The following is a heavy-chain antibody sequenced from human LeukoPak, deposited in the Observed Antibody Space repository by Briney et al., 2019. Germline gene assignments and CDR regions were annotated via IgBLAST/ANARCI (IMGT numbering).Heavy chain of an antibody. V-gene: IGHV4-39*01. Sequence: SETLSLTCTVSGGSIISDTDYWGWIRQAPGRGLEWIGSQYCTGKTYYNPSLKSRVTISVDTSKNQISLWLTSVTAADTAVYFCARHHLRSTWYMINWFDPWGQGTLVTVSS. CDR3: ARHHLRSTWYMINWFDP. D-gene: IGHD6-13*01. CDR2: QYCTGKT. J-gene: IGHJ5*02. CDR1: GGSIISDTDY.